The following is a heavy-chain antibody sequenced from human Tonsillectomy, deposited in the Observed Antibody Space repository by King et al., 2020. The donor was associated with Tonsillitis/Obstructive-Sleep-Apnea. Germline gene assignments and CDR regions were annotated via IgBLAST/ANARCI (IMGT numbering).Heavy chain of an antibody. J-gene: IGHJ5*02. CDR1: GFTFSSYA. CDR3: AKALTTVTTTPDWFDP. CDR2: FSGSGGCT. V-gene: IGHV3-23*04. D-gene: IGHD4-17*01. Sequence: VQLVESGGGLVQPGGSLILSWAASGFTFSSYAMRWVRQAPGTGLGWVCVFSGSGGCTHYADPVQGRFTISRDNSKNKLYLQMNSLRAADTAVYYCAKALTTVTTTPDWFDPWGQGTLVTVSS.